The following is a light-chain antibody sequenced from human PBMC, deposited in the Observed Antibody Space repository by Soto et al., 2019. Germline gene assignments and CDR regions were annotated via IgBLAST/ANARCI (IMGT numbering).Light chain of an antibody. Sequence: EIVLTQSPGTLSLSPGERATLSCRASQSVSSCYLAWYQQKPGQAPRLLIYGASSSATGIPDRFSGSGSGTDFTLTIRRLEPEDFAVYYCHQYDSSPLTFGGGTKVEIK. CDR3: HQYDSSPLT. CDR2: GAS. J-gene: IGKJ4*01. CDR1: QSVSSCY. V-gene: IGKV3-20*01.